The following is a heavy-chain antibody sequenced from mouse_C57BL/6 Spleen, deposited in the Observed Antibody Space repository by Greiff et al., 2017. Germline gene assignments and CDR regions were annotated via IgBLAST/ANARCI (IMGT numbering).Heavy chain of an antibody. V-gene: IGHV1-61*01. Sequence: VQLQQPGAELVRPGSSVKLSCKASGYTFTSYWMDWVKQRPGQGLEWIGNIYPSDSETHYNQKFKDKATLTVDKSSSTAYMQLSSLTSEDSAVYYCARLITGRVDYWGQGTTLTVSS. CDR1: GYTFTSYW. CDR2: IYPSDSET. J-gene: IGHJ2*01. CDR3: ARLITGRVDY. D-gene: IGHD4-1*01.